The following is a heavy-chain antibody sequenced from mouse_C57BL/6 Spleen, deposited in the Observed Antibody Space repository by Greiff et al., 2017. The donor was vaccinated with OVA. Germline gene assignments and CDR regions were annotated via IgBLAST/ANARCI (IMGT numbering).Heavy chain of an antibody. J-gene: IGHJ1*03. Sequence: FQLQQPGAELVKPGASVKMSCKASGYTFTSYWITWVKQRPGQGLEWIGDIYPGSGSTNYNEKFKSKATLTVDTSSSTAYMQLSSLTSEDSAVYYCARGGSIPYWYFDVWGTGTTVTVSS. CDR1: GYTFTSYW. CDR2: IYPGSGST. CDR3: ARGGSIPYWYFDV. V-gene: IGHV1-55*01. D-gene: IGHD1-1*01.